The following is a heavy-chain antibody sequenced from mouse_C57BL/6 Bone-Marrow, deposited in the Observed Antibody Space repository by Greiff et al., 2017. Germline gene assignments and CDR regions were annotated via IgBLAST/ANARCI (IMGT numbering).Heavy chain of an antibody. CDR1: GFNIKDDY. J-gene: IGHJ2*01. D-gene: IGHD1-2*01. V-gene: IGHV14-4*01. CDR2: IDPENGDT. CDR3: TTIITTGY. Sequence: EVKLQESGAELVRPGASVKLSCTASGFNIKDDYMHWVKQRPEQGLEWIGWIDPENGDTEYASKFQGKATITADTSSNTAYLQLSSLTSEDTAAYYCTTIITTGYWGQGTTLTVSS.